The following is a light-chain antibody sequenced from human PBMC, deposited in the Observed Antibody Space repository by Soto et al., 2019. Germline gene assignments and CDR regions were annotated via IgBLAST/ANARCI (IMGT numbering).Light chain of an antibody. CDR2: DAS. J-gene: IGKJ1*01. CDR1: ESLSSIN. Sequence: EIVLIKSPATLSLSPGERATLSCRACESLSSINFAWCQQNPGLAPRLLIYDASSRATGIPDRFSGSGSGTDFTLTISGLEPDDLAVYYCLQYGSSPRTFGRGTKVDIK. V-gene: IGKV3D-20*01. CDR3: LQYGSSPRT.